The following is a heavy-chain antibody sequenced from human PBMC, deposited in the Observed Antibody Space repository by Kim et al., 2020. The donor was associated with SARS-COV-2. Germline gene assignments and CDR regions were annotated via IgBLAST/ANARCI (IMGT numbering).Heavy chain of an antibody. CDR2: INPNSGGT. CDR3: ARLYCSGGSCYFPYYYYYGMDV. V-gene: IGHV1-2*02. CDR1: GYTFTGYY. Sequence: ASVKVSCKASGYTFTGYYMHWVRQAPGQGLEWMGWINPNSGGTNYAQKFQGRVTMTRDTSISTAYMELSRLRSDDTAVYYCARLYCSGGSCYFPYYYYYGMDVWGQGTTVTVSS. D-gene: IGHD2-15*01. J-gene: IGHJ6*02.